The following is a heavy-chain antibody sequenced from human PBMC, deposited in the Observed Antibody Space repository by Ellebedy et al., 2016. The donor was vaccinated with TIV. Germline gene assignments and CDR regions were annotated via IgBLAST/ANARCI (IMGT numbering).Heavy chain of an antibody. CDR2: IYYSGST. CDR1: NGSISTYY. CDR3: ARSDDYHDSSGYYASWYFDL. D-gene: IGHD3-22*01. J-gene: IGHJ2*01. Sequence: MPSETLSLTCTVSNGSISTYYWSWIRLPPGKGLEWIGYIYYSGSTSYNPSLKSRVTILVDTSTNQFSLKLSSVTAADTAVYFCARSDDYHDSSGYYASWYFDLWGRGSLVTVSS. V-gene: IGHV4-59*01.